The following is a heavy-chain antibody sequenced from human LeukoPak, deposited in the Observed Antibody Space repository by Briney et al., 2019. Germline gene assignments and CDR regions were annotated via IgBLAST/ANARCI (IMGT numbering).Heavy chain of an antibody. CDR1: GFTFSNYA. D-gene: IGHD1-20*01. J-gene: IGHJ4*02. V-gene: IGHV3-23*01. Sequence: PGGSLRLSCAASGFTFSNYAMNWVRQAPGKGLEWVSAITGGGRSTYYADSVKGRFTISRDNSKNTLYLQMNSLRAEDTAVYYCAPITQSIWGQGTLVTVSS. CDR2: ITGGGRST. CDR3: APITQSI.